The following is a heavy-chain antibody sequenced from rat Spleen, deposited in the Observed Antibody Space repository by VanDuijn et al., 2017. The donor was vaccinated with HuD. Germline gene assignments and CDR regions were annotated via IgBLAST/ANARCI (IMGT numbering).Heavy chain of an antibody. J-gene: IGHJ2*01. Sequence: EVQLVESGGGLVQPGRSMKLSCAASGFTFSDYYMAWVRQAPTKGLEWVATISYDGSSTYYRDSVKGRFTISRDNAKSTLYLQMSKLGSEDTAIYYCVREELGVRDWGQGVMVTVSS. CDR1: GFTFSDYY. D-gene: IGHD4-3*01. V-gene: IGHV5-22*01. CDR3: VREELGVRD. CDR2: ISYDGSST.